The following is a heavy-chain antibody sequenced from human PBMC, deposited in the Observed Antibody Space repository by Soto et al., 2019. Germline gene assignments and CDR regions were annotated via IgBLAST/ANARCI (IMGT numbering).Heavy chain of an antibody. D-gene: IGHD3-22*01. CDR2: IKQDGSEK. Sequence: PGGSLRLSCAASGFTFSSYWMSWVRQAPGKGLECVANIKQDGSEKYYVDSVKGRFTISRDNAKNSLYLQTNSLRAEDTAVYYCARAQAYYGSSGYYSIFDYWGQGTLVTVSS. CDR3: ARAQAYYGSSGYYSIFDY. CDR1: GFTFSSYW. V-gene: IGHV3-7*04. J-gene: IGHJ4*02.